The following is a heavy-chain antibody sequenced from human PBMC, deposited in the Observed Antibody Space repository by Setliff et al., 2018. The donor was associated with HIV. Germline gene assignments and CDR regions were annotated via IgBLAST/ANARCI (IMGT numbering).Heavy chain of an antibody. D-gene: IGHD3-22*01. J-gene: IGHJ4*02. CDR2: IYTSGST. Sequence: PSETLSLTCTVSGGSISSYYWSWIRQPPGKGLDWIGYIYTSGSTNYNPSLRSRVTISIDTSTNQSTRKLSSTTAADTAVYYCGRQVPVPGVAVTPIDYWGQGTLVTVSS. V-gene: IGHV4-59*08. CDR3: GRQVPVPGVAVTPIDY. CDR1: GGSISSYY.